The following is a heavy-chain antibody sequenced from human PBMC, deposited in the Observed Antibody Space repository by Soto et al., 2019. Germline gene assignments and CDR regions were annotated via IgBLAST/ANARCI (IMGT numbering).Heavy chain of an antibody. D-gene: IGHD6-13*01. CDR1: GFTFSDYY. V-gene: IGHV3-11*06. J-gene: IGHJ4*02. CDR2: ISSSSTYT. CDR3: ASLQQQLVDD. Sequence: GWSLILSCAASGFTFSDYYMSWIRQAPGKGLEWVSYISSSSTYTNYADSVKGRFTISRDNAKNSLYLQMNSPRAEDTAVYYCASLQQQLVDDWGQGTLVTVAS.